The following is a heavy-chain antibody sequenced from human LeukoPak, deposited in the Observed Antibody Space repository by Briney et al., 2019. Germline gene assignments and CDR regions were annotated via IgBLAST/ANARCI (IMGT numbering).Heavy chain of an antibody. CDR3: ALTYYYGSGSPDSNDY. J-gene: IGHJ4*02. D-gene: IGHD3-10*01. CDR2: IYPGDSDT. CDR1: GYSFTSYW. V-gene: IGHV5-51*01. Sequence: GESLKISCKGSGYSFTSYWIGWVRQMPGKGLEWMGIIYPGDSDTRYSPSFQGQVTISADKSISTAYLQWSSLKASDTAMYYCALTYYYGSGSPDSNDYWGQGTLVTVSS.